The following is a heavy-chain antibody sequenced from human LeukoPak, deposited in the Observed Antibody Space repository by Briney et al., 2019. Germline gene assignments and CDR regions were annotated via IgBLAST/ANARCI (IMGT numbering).Heavy chain of an antibody. Sequence: GGSLRLSCAASGFTFSSYSMNWVRQAPGKGLEWVSTINPARNTYYADSVKGRFTISRDNSKNTLYLQMNSLRAEDTAVYYCAKDQDYGDYFDYWGQGTLVTVSS. CDR2: INPARNT. V-gene: IGHV3-23*01. D-gene: IGHD4-17*01. J-gene: IGHJ4*02. CDR3: AKDQDYGDYFDY. CDR1: GFTFSSYS.